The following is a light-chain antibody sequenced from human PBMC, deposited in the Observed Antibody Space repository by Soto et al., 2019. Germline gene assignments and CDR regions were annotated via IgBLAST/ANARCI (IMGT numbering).Light chain of an antibody. CDR3: QQYETFPLT. CDR2: KAS. CDR1: QRISGW. Sequence: DIQMTQSPATLSASVGDRVTIGCRASQRISGWLAWYQQKPGKAPKLLIYKASILESGVPSRFSGSGSATECASNITSLQPEAVASYYSQQYETFPLTFGGGNKG. V-gene: IGKV1-5*03. J-gene: IGKJ4*01.